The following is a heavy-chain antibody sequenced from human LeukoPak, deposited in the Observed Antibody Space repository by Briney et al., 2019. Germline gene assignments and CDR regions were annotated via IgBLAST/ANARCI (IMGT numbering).Heavy chain of an antibody. J-gene: IGHJ4*02. V-gene: IGHV1-2*02. CDR3: ARALATYYYDSSGLIPYFDY. D-gene: IGHD3-22*01. Sequence: ASVKVSCKASGYTFTGYYMHWVRQAPGQGLEWMGRINPNSGGTNYAQKFQGRVTMTRDTSISTAYMELSRLRSDDTAVYYCARALATYYYDSSGLIPYFDYWGQGTLVTVSS. CDR1: GYTFTGYY. CDR2: INPNSGGT.